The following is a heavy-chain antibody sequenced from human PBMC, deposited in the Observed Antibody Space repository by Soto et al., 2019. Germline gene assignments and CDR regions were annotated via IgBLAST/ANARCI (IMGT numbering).Heavy chain of an antibody. CDR3: ARDGWWGPGLDAFHI. V-gene: IGHV3-30-3*01. J-gene: IGHJ3*02. D-gene: IGHD2-15*01. CDR1: GFTFNLFA. CDR2: VSKDGSDT. Sequence: QVQLVESGGGVVQPGRSLRLSCAASGFTFNLFAMHWVRQAPGKGLEWVAAVSKDGSDTYYADSVKGRFTISRDNPRNTVYLQMNSLRVEDTAVYHCARDGWWGPGLDAFHIWGQGTMVTVSP.